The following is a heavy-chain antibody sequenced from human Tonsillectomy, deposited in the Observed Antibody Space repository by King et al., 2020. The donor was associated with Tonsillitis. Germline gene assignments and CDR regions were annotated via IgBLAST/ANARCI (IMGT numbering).Heavy chain of an antibody. Sequence: QLQESGPGLLKPSETLSLSCTVSGASISIYYWSWIRQPAGKGLEWIGRLYTSGSTNYNPSLKSRVTMSVDTSKNQFSLNLTSVTAADTAVYYCARSTSSGWYYFDYWGQGTLVTVSS. CDR2: LYTSGST. J-gene: IGHJ4*02. CDR3: ARSTSSGWYYFDY. D-gene: IGHD6-19*01. V-gene: IGHV4-4*07. CDR1: GASISIYY.